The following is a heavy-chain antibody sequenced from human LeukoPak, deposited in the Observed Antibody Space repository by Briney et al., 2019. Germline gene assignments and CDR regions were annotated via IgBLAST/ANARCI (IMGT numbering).Heavy chain of an antibody. V-gene: IGHV3-66*03. CDR3: ARDRAALQDWVAFDP. D-gene: IGHD3/OR15-3a*01. CDR2: IRDSGEA. Sequence: GGTLRLSCAVSGFTLSDYYVSWVRQAPGKGLEWVGLIRDSGEAFYADSVRSRFAISGDESENTLYLQMNSLRAEDTAVYFCARDRAALQDWVAFDPWGQGTPV. J-gene: IGHJ5*02. CDR1: GFTLSDYY.